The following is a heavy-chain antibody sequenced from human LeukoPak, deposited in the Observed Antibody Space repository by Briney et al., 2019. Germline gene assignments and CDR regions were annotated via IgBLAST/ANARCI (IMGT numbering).Heavy chain of an antibody. Sequence: ASVTVSCKASGYTFTGYYMHWVRQAPGQGLEWMGWINPNSGGTNYAQKFQGRVTMTRDTSISTAYMELSRLRSDDTAVYYCARDRRYDILTGSLIWDFDYWGQGTLVTVSS. J-gene: IGHJ4*02. CDR1: GYTFTGYY. CDR3: ARDRRYDILTGSLIWDFDY. CDR2: INPNSGGT. D-gene: IGHD3-9*01. V-gene: IGHV1-2*02.